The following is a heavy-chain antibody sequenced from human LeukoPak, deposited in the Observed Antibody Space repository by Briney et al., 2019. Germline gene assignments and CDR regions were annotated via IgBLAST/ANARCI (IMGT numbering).Heavy chain of an antibody. V-gene: IGHV3-21*01. D-gene: IGHD6-13*01. CDR1: GFTFSSYS. CDR3: ARSSWEYYFDY. Sequence: GGSLRLSCAASGFTFSSYSMSWVRQAPGRGLEWVSSITSSSNYIYYADSLKGRFTISRDNAKNSLYLQMNSLRAEDTAVYYCARSSWEYYFDYWGQGTLVTVSS. J-gene: IGHJ4*02. CDR2: ITSSSNYI.